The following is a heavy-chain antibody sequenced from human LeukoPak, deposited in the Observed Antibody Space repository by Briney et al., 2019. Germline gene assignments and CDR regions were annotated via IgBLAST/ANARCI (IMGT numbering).Heavy chain of an antibody. D-gene: IGHD6-13*01. CDR3: AKNSDSSSWVTLYYFDY. V-gene: IGHV3-23*01. CDR2: ISGSGGST. CDR1: GFTFSSYA. Sequence: QSGGSLRLSCAASGFTFSSYAMSWVRQAPGKGLEWVSAISGSGGSTYYADSVKGRFTISRDNSKNTLYLQMNSLRAEDTAVYYCAKNSDSSSWVTLYYFDYWGQGTLVTVSS. J-gene: IGHJ4*02.